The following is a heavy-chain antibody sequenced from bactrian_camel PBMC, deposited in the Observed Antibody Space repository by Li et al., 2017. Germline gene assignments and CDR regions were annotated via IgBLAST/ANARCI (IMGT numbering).Heavy chain of an antibody. Sequence: HVQLVESGGGSVQAGGSLRLSCVASGLTSSACLGWFRQTPGKEREGVATIDDDGLTSYADSARGRFTISKDNAKNTLYLQMNSLKPEDTAMYYCAAEASRFPDPCPGLKPYEYNDWGQGTQVTVS. CDR2: IDDDGLT. D-gene: IGHD1*01. J-gene: IGHJ4*01. CDR3: AAEASRFPDPCPGLKPYEYND. CDR1: GLTSSAC. V-gene: IGHV3S26*01.